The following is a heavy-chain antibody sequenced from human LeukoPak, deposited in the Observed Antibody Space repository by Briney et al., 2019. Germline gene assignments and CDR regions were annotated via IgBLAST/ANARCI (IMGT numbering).Heavy chain of an antibody. Sequence: SETLSLTCTVSGGSISSGDYYWSWIRQPPGMGLEWIGYIYYSGSTYYNPSLKSRVTISVDTSKNQFSLKLNSATAADTAVYYCARTGGTIDYWGQGTLVTVSS. CDR2: IYYSGST. V-gene: IGHV4-30-4*01. D-gene: IGHD2-8*02. CDR3: ARTGGTIDY. CDR1: GGSISSGDYY. J-gene: IGHJ4*02.